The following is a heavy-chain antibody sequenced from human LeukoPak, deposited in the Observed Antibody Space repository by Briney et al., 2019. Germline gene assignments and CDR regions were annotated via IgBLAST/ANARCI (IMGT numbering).Heavy chain of an antibody. Sequence: GRSLRLSCAASGFTFSSYGMHWVRQAPGKGLEWVAVISYDGSNKYYADSVKGRFTISRDNSKNTLYLQMNSLRAEDTAVYYCAKVVVPAAIYYMDVWGKGTTVTVSS. CDR2: ISYDGSNK. CDR1: GFTFSSYG. V-gene: IGHV3-30*18. J-gene: IGHJ6*03. D-gene: IGHD2-2*01. CDR3: AKVVVPAAIYYMDV.